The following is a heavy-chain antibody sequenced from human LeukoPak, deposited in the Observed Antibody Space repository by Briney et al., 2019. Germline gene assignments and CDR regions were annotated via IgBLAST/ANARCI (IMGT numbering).Heavy chain of an antibody. CDR1: GYTFTSYD. CDR3: ARGKYSYGYRRYYFDY. D-gene: IGHD5-18*01. CDR2: MDPNSGNT. J-gene: IGHJ4*02. Sequence: ASVKVSCKASGYTFTSYDINWVRQATGQGLEWMGWMDPNSGNTGYAQKLQGRVTMTRNTSISTAYMELSSLRSEDTAVYYCARGKYSYGYRRYYFDYWGQGTLVTVSS. V-gene: IGHV1-8*01.